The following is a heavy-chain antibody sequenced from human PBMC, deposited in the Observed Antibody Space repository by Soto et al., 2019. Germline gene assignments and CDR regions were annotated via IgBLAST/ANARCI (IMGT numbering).Heavy chain of an antibody. V-gene: IGHV4-59*01. CDR2: IYYSGGT. D-gene: IGHD6-6*01. Sequence: QVQLQESGPGLVKPSETLSLTCTVSGGSISSYYWSWIRQPPGKGLEWIGYIYYSGGTNYNPSLNSRVTIPLDTSNIRFSLQLSFVTAADTALYYCARGGGSSFFDAFDLWGQGTMVTVSS. J-gene: IGHJ3*01. CDR1: GGSISSYY. CDR3: ARGGGSSFFDAFDL.